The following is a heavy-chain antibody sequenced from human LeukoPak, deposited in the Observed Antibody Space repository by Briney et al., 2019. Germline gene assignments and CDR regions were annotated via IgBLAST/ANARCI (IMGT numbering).Heavy chain of an antibody. J-gene: IGHJ4*02. D-gene: IGHD2-15*01. V-gene: IGHV1-18*01. Sequence: ASVKVSCKASGYTFTSYGVSWVRQAPGQGLEWMGWISAYNGNTNYAQKLQGRVTMTTDTSTSTAYMELRSLRSDDTAVYYCARDLYCSGGSCYLSAFDHWGQGTLVTVSS. CDR2: ISAYNGNT. CDR3: ARDLYCSGGSCYLSAFDH. CDR1: GYTFTSYG.